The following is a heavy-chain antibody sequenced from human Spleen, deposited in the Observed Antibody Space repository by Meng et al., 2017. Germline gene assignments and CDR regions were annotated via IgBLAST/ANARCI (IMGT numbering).Heavy chain of an antibody. J-gene: IGHJ4*02. CDR2: INHSGST. CDR3: ARGPTTMAHDFDY. D-gene: IGHD4-11*01. Sequence: QVKLTEWGGGMLKPSETLSLTCVVSGGSFSDYYWSWIRQPPGKGLEWIGEINHSGSTNYNPSLESRATISVDTSQNNLSLKLSSVTAADTAVYYCARGPTTMAHDFDYWGQGTLVTVSS. CDR1: GGSFSDYY. V-gene: IGHV4-34*01.